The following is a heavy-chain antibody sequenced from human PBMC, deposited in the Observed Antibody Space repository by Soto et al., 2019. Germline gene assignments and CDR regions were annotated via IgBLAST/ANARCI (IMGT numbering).Heavy chain of an antibody. J-gene: IGHJ6*02. CDR1: GFTFSDHY. CDR3: VRVAVVTFAGRDYYSMDV. V-gene: IGHV3-72*01. Sequence: EVQLVESGGGLVQPGGSLRLSCVGSGFTFSDHYMDWVRQAPGKGLEWAGRIRKKTNSYTTEYAASVKSRFTISRDDSNNFVFLQMNILKIGDTAVYYCVRVAVVTFAGRDYYSMDVWGQGTTVTVS. D-gene: IGHD2-21*02. CDR2: IRKKTNSYTT.